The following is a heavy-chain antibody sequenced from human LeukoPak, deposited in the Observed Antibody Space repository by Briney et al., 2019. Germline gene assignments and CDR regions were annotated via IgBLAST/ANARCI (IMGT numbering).Heavy chain of an antibody. CDR1: GGSISSTIYY. CDR3: ARGHHYYDSSAYYY. V-gene: IGHV4-39*01. J-gene: IGHJ4*02. Sequence: SETLSLTCSVSGGSISSTIYYWGWIRQPPGMGLEWIGNIYYSGNTYYNPSLKSRVTISVDTSKDQFSLKMNSVTAADTAVYYCARGHHYYDSSAYYYWGQGTLVTVSS. D-gene: IGHD3-22*01. CDR2: IYYSGNT.